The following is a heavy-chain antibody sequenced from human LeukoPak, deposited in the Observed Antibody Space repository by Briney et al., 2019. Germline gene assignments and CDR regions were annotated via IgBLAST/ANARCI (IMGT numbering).Heavy chain of an antibody. V-gene: IGHV4-39*07. Sequence: SETLSLTCTVSGGSISSSSYYWGWIRQPPGKGLEWIGSIYYSGSTYYNPSLKSRVTISVDTSKNQFSLKLSSVTAADTAVYYCASGDSYYDSSGYYLYWGQGTLVTVSS. J-gene: IGHJ4*02. CDR1: GGSISSSSYY. CDR3: ASGDSYYDSSGYYLY. CDR2: IYYSGST. D-gene: IGHD3-22*01.